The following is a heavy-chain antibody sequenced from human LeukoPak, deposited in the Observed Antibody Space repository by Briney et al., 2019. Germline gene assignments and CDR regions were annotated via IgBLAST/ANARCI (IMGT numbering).Heavy chain of an antibody. CDR2: INHSGST. V-gene: IGHV4-34*01. D-gene: IGHD3-16*01. Sequence: SETLSLTCAVYGGSFSGYYWSWIRQPPGKGLEWIGEINHSGSTNYNPSLKSRVTISVDTSKNQFSLKLSSVSAADTAVYYCARRGRFRFDPWGQGTLVTVSS. J-gene: IGHJ5*02. CDR1: GGSFSGYY. CDR3: ARRGRFRFDP.